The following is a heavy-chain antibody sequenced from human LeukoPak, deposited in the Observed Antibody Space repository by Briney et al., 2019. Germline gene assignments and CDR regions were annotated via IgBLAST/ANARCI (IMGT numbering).Heavy chain of an antibody. CDR1: GFTFSSYA. Sequence: GGSLRLSCAASGFTFSSYAMSWVRQAPGKGLEWVSAISGSGGSTYYADSVKGRFTISRDNSKNTLYLQMNSLRAEDTAVYYCAKEGSSWYRDYYYGMDVWGQGTTVTVSS. CDR3: AKEGSSWYRDYYYGMDV. J-gene: IGHJ6*02. CDR2: ISGSGGST. V-gene: IGHV3-23*01. D-gene: IGHD6-13*01.